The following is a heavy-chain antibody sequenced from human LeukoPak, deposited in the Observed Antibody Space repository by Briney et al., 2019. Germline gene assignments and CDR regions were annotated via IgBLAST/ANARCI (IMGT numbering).Heavy chain of an antibody. CDR1: GYSFTSYW. CDR2: IYPGDSDT. V-gene: IGHV5-51*01. CDR3: ARQGGNSFYYYYMDV. D-gene: IGHD4-23*01. Sequence: GESLKIYCKGSGYSFTSYWIGWVRQMPGKGLEWKGIIYPGDSDTRYSTSFQGQVTISADKSISTAYLQWSSLKASDTAMYYCARQGGNSFYYYYMDVWGKGTTVTVSS. J-gene: IGHJ6*03.